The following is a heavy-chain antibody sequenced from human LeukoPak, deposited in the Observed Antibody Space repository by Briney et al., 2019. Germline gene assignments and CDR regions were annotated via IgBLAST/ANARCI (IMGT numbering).Heavy chain of an antibody. CDR2: ISWNSGSI. CDR1: GFTFDDYA. Sequence: GGSLRLSCAASGFTFDDYAMHWVRQAPGKGLEWVSGISWNSGSIGYADSVKGRFTISRDNSKNTLYLQMNSLRAEDTAVYYCAKGYRYQLLGTFDSWGQGKLVTVSS. D-gene: IGHD2-2*01. V-gene: IGHV3-9*01. CDR3: AKGYRYQLLGTFDS. J-gene: IGHJ5*01.